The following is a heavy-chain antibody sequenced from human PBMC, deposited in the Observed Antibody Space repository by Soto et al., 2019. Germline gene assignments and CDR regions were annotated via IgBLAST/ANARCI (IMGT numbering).Heavy chain of an antibody. CDR1: GFTFSSYS. D-gene: IGHD3-10*01. V-gene: IGHV3-21*01. J-gene: IGHJ6*02. Sequence: EVQLVESGGGLVKPGGSLRLSCAASGFTFSSYSMNWVRQAPGKVLEWVSSISSSSSYIYYADSVKGRFTISRDNAKNSLDLKMNSLRAEDTAVYYCAREGVQHGSGPYYYYGMDVWGQGTTVTVSS. CDR3: AREGVQHGSGPYYYYGMDV. CDR2: ISSSSSYI.